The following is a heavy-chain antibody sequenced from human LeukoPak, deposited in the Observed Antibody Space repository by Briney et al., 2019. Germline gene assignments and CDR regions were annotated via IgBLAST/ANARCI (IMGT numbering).Heavy chain of an antibody. J-gene: IGHJ4*02. D-gene: IGHD6-19*01. Sequence: ASLKVSCKASGYTFTSCDINWVRQATRQGLEWMGWMNPNSGNTGYGQSFQGRITMTRDISIGTAYMELSNLTSEDTAIYYCTRGSSGRRDNWGQGTLVTVSA. CDR3: TRGSSGRRDN. CDR1: GYTFTSCD. V-gene: IGHV1-8*01. CDR2: MNPNSGNT.